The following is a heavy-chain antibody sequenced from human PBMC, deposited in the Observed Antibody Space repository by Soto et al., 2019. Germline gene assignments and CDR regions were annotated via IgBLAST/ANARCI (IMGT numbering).Heavy chain of an antibody. Sequence: EVQLVESGGGLVKPGGSLRLSCAGSGFTFSNVWMNWVRQAPGKGLEWVGRIKSETDGGTIDYAAPVKGRFTISRDDSNNTMYLQMNSLKTEDTATYYCTPRALKYNSDWYPLSDWGQGTRVTVSS. CDR1: GFTFSNVW. V-gene: IGHV3-15*07. J-gene: IGHJ4*02. CDR2: IKSETDGGTI. CDR3: TPRALKYNSDWYPLSD. D-gene: IGHD6-19*01.